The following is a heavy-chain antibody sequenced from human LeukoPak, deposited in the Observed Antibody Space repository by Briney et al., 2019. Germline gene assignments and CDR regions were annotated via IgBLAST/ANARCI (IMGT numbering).Heavy chain of an antibody. D-gene: IGHD3-9*01. CDR3: AKAEGYDILTGLDY. V-gene: IGHV3-23*01. Sequence: GGSLRLSCATSGFTFSSYAMSWVRQAPGKGLEWVSGIGASGGSTYYADSVKGRFAISRDNSQNPLYLQMNSLRTEDTAVYYCAKAEGYDILTGLDYWGQGTLVTVSS. CDR2: IGASGGST. J-gene: IGHJ4*02. CDR1: GFTFSSYA.